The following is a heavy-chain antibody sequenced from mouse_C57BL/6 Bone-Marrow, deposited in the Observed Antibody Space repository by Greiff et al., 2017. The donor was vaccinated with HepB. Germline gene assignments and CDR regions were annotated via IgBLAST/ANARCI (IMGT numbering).Heavy chain of an antibody. CDR1: GYTFTSYG. D-gene: IGHD2-2*01. J-gene: IGHJ4*01. CDR2: IYPRSGNT. Sequence: QVQLKESGAELARPGASVKLSCKASGYTFTSYGISWVKQRTGQGLEWIGEIYPRSGNTYYNEKFKGKATLTADKSSSTAYMELRSLTSEDSAVYFCARKGGWLRREGRLSMDYWGQGTSVTVSS. V-gene: IGHV1-81*01. CDR3: ARKGGWLRREGRLSMDY.